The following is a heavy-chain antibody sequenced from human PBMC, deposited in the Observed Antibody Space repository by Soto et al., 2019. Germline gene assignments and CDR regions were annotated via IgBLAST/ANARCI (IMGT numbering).Heavy chain of an antibody. Sequence: PSETLSLTCAVYGGSFINYSYSWIRQAPGKGLEWIGEVNHSGKTDYNPSLKSRGTISVDTSKNQFSLKLISVTAADTAVYYCAAMYYDFWSATLNSDYWGQGTPVTVSS. J-gene: IGHJ4*02. CDR2: VNHSGKT. V-gene: IGHV4-34*01. CDR3: AAMYYDFWSATLNSDY. D-gene: IGHD3-3*01. CDR1: GGSFINYS.